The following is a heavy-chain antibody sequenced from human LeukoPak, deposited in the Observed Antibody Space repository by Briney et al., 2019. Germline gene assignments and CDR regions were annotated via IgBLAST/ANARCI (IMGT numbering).Heavy chain of an antibody. J-gene: IGHJ6*02. Sequence: PSETLSLTCTVSGGSISSGDYYWSWIRQPPGKGLEWFGYIYYSGSTYYNPSLKSRVTISVDTSKNQFSLKLSSVTAADTAVYYCARGATVTYAGISYYYYGMDVWGQGTTVTVSS. D-gene: IGHD4-17*01. CDR3: ARGATVTYAGISYYYYGMDV. CDR2: IYYSGST. CDR1: GGSISSGDYY. V-gene: IGHV4-30-4*01.